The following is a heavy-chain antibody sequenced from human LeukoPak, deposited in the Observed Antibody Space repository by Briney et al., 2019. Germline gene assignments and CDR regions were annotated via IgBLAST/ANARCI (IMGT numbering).Heavy chain of an antibody. D-gene: IGHD5-12*01. CDR3: ARDGYGYNYMDV. Sequence: GGSLRLSCAASGFTVSSNFMSWVRQAPGKGPEWVSVIYSGGTTYYADSVKGRFTISRDISKNTLHLQMNSLRAEDTAVYYCARDGYGYNYMDVWGRGTTVTVSS. J-gene: IGHJ6*03. V-gene: IGHV3-53*01. CDR1: GFTVSSNF. CDR2: IYSGGTT.